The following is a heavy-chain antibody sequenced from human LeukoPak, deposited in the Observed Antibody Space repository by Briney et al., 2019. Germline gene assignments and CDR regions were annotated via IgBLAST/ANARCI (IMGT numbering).Heavy chain of an antibody. J-gene: IGHJ4*02. CDR3: IRALNGDKDY. Sequence: GGALRLSCAASGFTFSSSWMHWVRPAPGKGLVWVSRTDSDGSTTTYADPVKGRCTISRDNAKNTLYLQMNSLRAEDTAVYYCIRALNGDKDYWGQGTLVTVSS. V-gene: IGHV3-74*01. CDR2: TDSDGSTT. CDR1: GFTFSSSW. D-gene: IGHD3-9*01.